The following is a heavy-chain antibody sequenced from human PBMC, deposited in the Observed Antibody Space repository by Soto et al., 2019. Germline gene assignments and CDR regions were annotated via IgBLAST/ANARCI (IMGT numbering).Heavy chain of an antibody. D-gene: IGHD6-6*01. V-gene: IGHV1-69*02. Sequence: QVQLVQSGAEVKKPGSSVKVSCKASGGTFSSYTISWVRQAPGQGLEWMGRVIPILDIAHYAQKFQGRVTISADKSSGTAYMELSSLRSQDTAVYYCATTLPTSSPGILEYWGQGTLVTVSS. CDR2: VIPILDIA. J-gene: IGHJ4*02. CDR1: GGTFSSYT. CDR3: ATTLPTSSPGILEY.